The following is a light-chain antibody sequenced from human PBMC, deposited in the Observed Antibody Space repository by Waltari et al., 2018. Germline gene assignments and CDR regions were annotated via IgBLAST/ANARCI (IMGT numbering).Light chain of an antibody. Sequence: QSVLTQPPSVSAAPGQEVTISCSGRSSNIGNNYVSWYQQLPRTAPKLLIYDNDKRPSGIPDRFSGSKSGTSATLGITGLQTGDEADYYCGAWDSSLSAGLFGGGTKVTVL. CDR2: DND. CDR3: GAWDSSLSAGL. CDR1: SSNIGNNY. V-gene: IGLV1-51*01. J-gene: IGLJ2*01.